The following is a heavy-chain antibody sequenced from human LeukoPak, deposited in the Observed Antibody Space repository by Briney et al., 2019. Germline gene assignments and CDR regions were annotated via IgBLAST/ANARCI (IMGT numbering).Heavy chain of an antibody. CDR3: ARRNDFGI. CDR1: GGSISGDH. J-gene: IGHJ3*02. Sequence: SETLSLTCTVSGGSISGDHWNWLRQPPGKGLEWIGYIYYSGSTNYNPSLKSRVTISIDTSKKQFSLKLTSVTAADTAVYYCARRNDFGIWGQGTMVTVSS. CDR2: IYYSGST. V-gene: IGHV4-59*08.